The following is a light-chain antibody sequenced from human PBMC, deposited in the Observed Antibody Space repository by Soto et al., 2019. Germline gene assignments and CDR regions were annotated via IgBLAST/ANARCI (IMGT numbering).Light chain of an antibody. CDR3: QHNNNWPLT. CDR2: GAS. Sequence: EIVMTQSPGTLSVSPGERATLSCRASQSINRNLAWYHQRPGQAPRLLTFGASTRATGIPDRFRGSGSGTEFTLTISSLQSDDFGVYYCQHNNNWPLTFGRGTKVDIK. CDR1: QSINRN. J-gene: IGKJ1*01. V-gene: IGKV3-15*01.